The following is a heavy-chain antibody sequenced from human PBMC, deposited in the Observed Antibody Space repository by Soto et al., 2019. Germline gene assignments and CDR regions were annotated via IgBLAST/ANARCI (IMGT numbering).Heavy chain of an antibody. J-gene: IGHJ6*03. Sequence: QVQLVQSGAEVKKPGSSVKVSCKASGGTFSSYTISWVRQAPGQGLEWMGRIIPILGIANYAQKFQGRVTITADKSTSTAYMELSSLRSEDTAVYYCARGYCSGGSCYSGNYYYYSYYMDVWGKGTTVTVSS. CDR3: ARGYCSGGSCYSGNYYYYSYYMDV. CDR1: GGTFSSYT. CDR2: IIPILGIA. V-gene: IGHV1-69*02. D-gene: IGHD2-15*01.